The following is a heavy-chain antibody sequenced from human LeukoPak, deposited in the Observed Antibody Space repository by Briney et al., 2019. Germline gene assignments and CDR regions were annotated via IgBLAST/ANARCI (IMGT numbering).Heavy chain of an antibody. Sequence: GGSLRLSCAASGFTFSSYEMNWVRQAPGKGLEWVSYISSSGSTIYYADSVKGRLTISRDNSKNTLYLQMNSLRAEDTAVYYRARLEVTLYYMDVWGKGTTVTISS. V-gene: IGHV3-48*03. D-gene: IGHD2-21*02. CDR2: ISSSGSTI. CDR1: GFTFSSYE. J-gene: IGHJ6*03. CDR3: ARLEVTLYYMDV.